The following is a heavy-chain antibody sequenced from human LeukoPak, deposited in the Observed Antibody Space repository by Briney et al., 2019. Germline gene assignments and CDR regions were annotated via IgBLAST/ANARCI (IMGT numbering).Heavy chain of an antibody. CDR2: IYYSGST. D-gene: IGHD3-9*01. CDR3: ARVVTIGGWFDP. V-gene: IGHV4-59*01. CDR1: GGSISSYY. J-gene: IGHJ5*02. Sequence: PSETLSLTCTVSGGSISSYYWSWIRQPPGKGLEWIGYIYYSGSTNYNPSLKSRVTISVDTSKNQFSLKLSSVTAADTAVYYCARVVTIGGWFDPWGQGTLVTVSS.